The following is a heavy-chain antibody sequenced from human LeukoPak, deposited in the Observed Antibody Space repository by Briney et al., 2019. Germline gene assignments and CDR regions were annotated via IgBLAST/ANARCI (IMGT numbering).Heavy chain of an antibody. Sequence: GGSLRLSCAASGLTFSNYWMHWVRQAPGKGLVWVSRIRTDGLETSYADSVKGRFTISRDNAKNSLYLQMNSLKTEDTAVYYCTTDSVWFGDIYYFDYWGQGTLVTVSS. CDR1: GLTFSNYW. V-gene: IGHV3-74*01. CDR2: IRTDGLET. J-gene: IGHJ4*02. CDR3: TTDSVWFGDIYYFDY. D-gene: IGHD3-10*01.